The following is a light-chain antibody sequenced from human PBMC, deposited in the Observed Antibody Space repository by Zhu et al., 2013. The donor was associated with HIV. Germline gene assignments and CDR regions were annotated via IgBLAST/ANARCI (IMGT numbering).Light chain of an antibody. J-gene: IGKJ4*01. V-gene: IGKV1-5*03. CDR1: QSISSW. CDR3: QQHNSIMGIT. Sequence: DIQMTQSPSTLSASVGDRVTITCRASQSISSWLAWYQQKPGKAPNLLIYKASTLESGVPSRFSGSGSGTEFALTINSLQPDDFATYYCQQHNSIMGITFGRRDHSGDQT. CDR2: KAS.